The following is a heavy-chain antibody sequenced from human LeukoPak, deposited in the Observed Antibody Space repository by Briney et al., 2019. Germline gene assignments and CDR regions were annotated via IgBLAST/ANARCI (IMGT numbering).Heavy chain of an antibody. CDR2: VSDTGRA. Sequence: PSETLSLTCTVSGGSITGYYWTWIRQPAGKGLEWIGRVSDTGRAYYNPSLERRVTISLDTSNNRFSLKVTSVTAADTAVYYCTTLAHDVHYWGQGTLVTVSS. CDR3: TTLAHDVHY. CDR1: GGSITGYY. J-gene: IGHJ4*02. D-gene: IGHD1-14*01. V-gene: IGHV4-4*07.